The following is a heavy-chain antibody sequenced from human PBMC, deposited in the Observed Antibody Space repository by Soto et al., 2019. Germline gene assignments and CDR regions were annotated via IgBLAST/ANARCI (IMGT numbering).Heavy chain of an antibody. CDR2: IYSGGST. V-gene: IGHV3-53*01. D-gene: IGHD6-6*01. Sequence: PGGSLRLSCAASGFSGSNNYLNWVRQAPGKGLGWVSVIYSGGSTYYAGSVKGRFSISRDDSKNTLYLQMNSLRAEDTAVYYCARGRVAALLPYYFDLWGQGTLVTVSS. CDR1: GFSGSNNY. CDR3: ARGRVAALLPYYFDL. J-gene: IGHJ4*02.